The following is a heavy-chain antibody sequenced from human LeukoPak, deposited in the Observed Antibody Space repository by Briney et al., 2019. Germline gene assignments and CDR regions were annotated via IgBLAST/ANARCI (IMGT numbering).Heavy chain of an antibody. CDR2: IYYSGST. CDR1: GGSIRNYY. D-gene: IGHD2-15*01. Sequence: PSETLSLTCTVSGGSIRNYYWSWIRQPPGKGLEWIGYIYYSGSTNYNPSLKSRVTISVDTSKNQFSLKLSSVTAADTAVYYCAKDSVAATHLVRLSRRAHYFDYWGQGTLVTVSS. V-gene: IGHV4-59*01. J-gene: IGHJ4*02. CDR3: AKDSVAATHLVRLSRRAHYFDY.